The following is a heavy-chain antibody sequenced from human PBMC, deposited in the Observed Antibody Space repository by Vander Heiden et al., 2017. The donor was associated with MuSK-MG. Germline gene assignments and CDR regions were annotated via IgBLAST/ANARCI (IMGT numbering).Heavy chain of an antibody. V-gene: IGHV3-21*01. J-gene: IGHJ6*02. Sequence: EVQLVESGGGLVKPGGSLRPSCAASGFTFSSYSMNWVRQAPGKGLEWVSSISSSSSYIYYADSLKGRFTISRDNAKNSLYLQMNSLRAEDTAVYYCASRYSYPYGMDVWGQGTTVTVSS. D-gene: IGHD5-18*01. CDR2: ISSSSSYI. CDR3: ASRYSYPYGMDV. CDR1: GFTFSSYS.